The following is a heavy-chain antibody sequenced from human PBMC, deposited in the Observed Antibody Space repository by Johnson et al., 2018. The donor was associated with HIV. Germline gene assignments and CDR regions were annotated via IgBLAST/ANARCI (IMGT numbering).Heavy chain of an antibody. V-gene: IGHV3-30-3*01. CDR3: ASEGALWSDAFDI. J-gene: IGHJ3*02. CDR1: GFIFSSNA. D-gene: IGHD1-26*01. Sequence: QVQLVESGGGVVQPGRSLRLSCAASGFIFSSNAMHWVRQAQGKGLEWVAVISYDGSNKFYADSVKGRFTISRDNSKNTLFLQMNSLRAEDTAVYYCASEGALWSDAFDIWGQGTMVTVSS. CDR2: ISYDGSNK.